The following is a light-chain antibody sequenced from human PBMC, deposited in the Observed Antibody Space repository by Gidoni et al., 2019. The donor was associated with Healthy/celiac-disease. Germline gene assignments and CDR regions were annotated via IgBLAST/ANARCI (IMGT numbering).Light chain of an antibody. V-gene: IGLV3-1*01. CDR1: KLGDKY. CDR3: QAWDSSTAGV. CDR2: QDS. J-gene: IGLJ1*01. Sequence: SYELTPPPSVSVSPGQTASIPCSGDKLGDKYSCWYQQKPGQSPVLVIYQDSKRPSGIPERVSGSNSGNTATLTISGTQAMDEADYYCQAWDSSTAGVFGTGTKVTVL.